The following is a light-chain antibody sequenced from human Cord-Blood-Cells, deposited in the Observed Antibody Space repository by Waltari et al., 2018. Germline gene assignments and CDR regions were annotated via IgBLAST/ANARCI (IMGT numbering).Light chain of an antibody. CDR3: CSYAGGSTWV. Sequence: QSALTQPASVSGSPGQSITISCTGTSSDVGCYNLVSWYQQPPGKAPKLMIYAGSKRPSGVSNRFSGSKSGNTASLTISGLQAEDEADYYCCSYAGGSTWVFGGGTKLTVL. J-gene: IGLJ3*02. CDR1: SSDVGCYNL. CDR2: AGS. V-gene: IGLV2-23*01.